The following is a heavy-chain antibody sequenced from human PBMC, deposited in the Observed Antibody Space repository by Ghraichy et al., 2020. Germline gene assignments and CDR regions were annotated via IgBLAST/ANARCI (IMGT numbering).Heavy chain of an antibody. Sequence: GGSLRLSCAASGFTFSSYSMNWVRQAPGKGLEWVSSISSSSSYIYYADSVKGRFTISRDNAKNSLYLQMNSLRAEDTAVYYCAREVEGQWPSRDLDYWGQGTLVTVSS. V-gene: IGHV3-21*01. CDR1: GFTFSSYS. D-gene: IGHD6-19*01. CDR2: ISSSSSYI. CDR3: AREVEGQWPSRDLDY. J-gene: IGHJ4*02.